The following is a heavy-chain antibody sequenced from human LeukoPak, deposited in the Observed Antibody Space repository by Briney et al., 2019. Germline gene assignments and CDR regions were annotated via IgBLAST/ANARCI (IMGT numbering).Heavy chain of an antibody. D-gene: IGHD2-21*02. CDR1: GFTFSSYG. J-gene: IGHJ4*02. CDR3: AKKRPGDGDIFDY. CDR2: IQYSGGIR. V-gene: IGHV3-30*02. Sequence: GGSLRLSCAASGFTFSSYGMHWIRQAPGRGLEWVAYIQYSGGIRKYADSVKGRFTISRDNSKNPLLLQMNTLKTGETAVYYCAKKRPGDGDIFDYWGQGTLLTVSS.